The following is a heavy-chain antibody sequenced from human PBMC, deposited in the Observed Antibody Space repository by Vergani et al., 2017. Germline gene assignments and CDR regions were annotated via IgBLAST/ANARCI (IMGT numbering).Heavy chain of an antibody. CDR3: ARAGPSYGGNSAAFDY. CDR2: IYYSGST. D-gene: IGHD4-23*01. V-gene: IGHV4-39*07. CDR1: GGSISSSSYY. Sequence: QLQLQESGPGLVKPSETLSLTCTVSGGSISSSSYYWGWIRQPPGKGLEWIGSIYYSGSTYYNPSLKSRVTISVDTSKNQFSLKLSSVTAADTAVYYCARAGPSYGGNSAAFDYWGQGTLVTVSS. J-gene: IGHJ4*02.